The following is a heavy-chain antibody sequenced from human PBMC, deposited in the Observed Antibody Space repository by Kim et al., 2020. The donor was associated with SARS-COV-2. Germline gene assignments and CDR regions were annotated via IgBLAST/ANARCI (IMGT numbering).Heavy chain of an antibody. V-gene: IGHV3-15*01. D-gene: IGHD3-10*01. Sequence: GGSLRLSCAASGFTFCNAWMSWVRQAPGKGLEWVGRIKSKTDGGTTDYAAPVKGRFTISRDDSKNTLYLQMNSLKTEDTADYYCTTEYYYGSGGGSYYYGMDVWGQGTTVTVSS. CDR3: TTEYYYGSGGGSYYYGMDV. CDR2: IKSKTDGGTT. CDR1: GFTFCNAW. J-gene: IGHJ6*02.